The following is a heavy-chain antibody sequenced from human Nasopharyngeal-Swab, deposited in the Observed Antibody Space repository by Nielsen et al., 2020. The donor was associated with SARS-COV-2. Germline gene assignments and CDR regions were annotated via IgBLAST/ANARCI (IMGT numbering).Heavy chain of an antibody. Sequence: SEILSLTCTVSGGSISSSSYYWGWIRQPPGKGLEWIGSIYYSGSTYYNPSLKSRVTISVDTSKNQFSLKLSSVTAADTAVYYCARTDYYGSGSPDYWGQGTLVTVSS. V-gene: IGHV4-39*01. D-gene: IGHD3-10*01. CDR2: IYYSGST. CDR3: ARTDYYGSGSPDY. J-gene: IGHJ4*02. CDR1: GGSISSSSYY.